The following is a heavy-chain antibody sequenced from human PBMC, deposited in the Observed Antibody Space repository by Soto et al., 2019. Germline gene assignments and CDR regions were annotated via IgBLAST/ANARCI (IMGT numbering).Heavy chain of an antibody. CDR1: GFMFSSYD. CDR3: ARDWVAASNWFDP. D-gene: IGHD6-13*01. V-gene: IGHV3-21*06. CDR2: IGSSSTHI. Sequence: GGSLRLSCVVSGFMFSSYDMYWVRQAPGKGLEWVSSIGSSSTHIYYADSVKGRFTISRDNSKSSLFLQMNSLRAEDTAVYYCARDWVAASNWFDPWGQGTLVTVSS. J-gene: IGHJ5*02.